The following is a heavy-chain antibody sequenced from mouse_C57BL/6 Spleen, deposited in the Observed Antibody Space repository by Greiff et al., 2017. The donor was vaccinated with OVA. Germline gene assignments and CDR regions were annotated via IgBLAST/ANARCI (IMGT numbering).Heavy chain of an antibody. Sequence: VQLQQSGPELVKPGASVKISCKASGYSFTGYYMNWVKQSPEKSLEWIGEINPSTGGTTYNQKFKAKATLTVDKSSSTAYMQLKSLTSEDSVVYYCARVGYYYWGQGTTLTVSS. CDR1: GYSFTGYY. CDR3: ARVGYYY. V-gene: IGHV1-42*01. J-gene: IGHJ2*01. CDR2: INPSTGGT.